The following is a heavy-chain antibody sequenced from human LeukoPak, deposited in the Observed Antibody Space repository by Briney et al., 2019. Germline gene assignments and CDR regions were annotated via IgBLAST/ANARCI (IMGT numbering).Heavy chain of an antibody. Sequence: PSETLSLTCTVSGGSISSYYWSWIRQPPGKGLEWIGYICYSGSTNYNPSLKSRVTISVDTSKNQFSLKLSSVTAADTAVYYCARGSEPTGDPRLIFDYWGQGTLVTVSS. D-gene: IGHD1-14*01. CDR3: ARGSEPTGDPRLIFDY. J-gene: IGHJ4*02. CDR1: GGSISSYY. V-gene: IGHV4-59*01. CDR2: ICYSGST.